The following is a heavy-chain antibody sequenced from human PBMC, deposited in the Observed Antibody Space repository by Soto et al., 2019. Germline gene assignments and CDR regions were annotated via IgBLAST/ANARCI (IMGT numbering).Heavy chain of an antibody. CDR1: GFTFDDYA. CDR3: AKGSCSSTSCYHFDY. D-gene: IGHD2-2*01. V-gene: IGHV3-9*01. Sequence: EVQLVESGGGLVQPGRSPRLSCAASGFTFDDYAMHWVRQAPGKGLEWVSGISWNSGSIGYADSVKGRFTISRDNAKNSLYLQMNSLRAEDTALYYCAKGSCSSTSCYHFDYWGQGTLVTVSS. J-gene: IGHJ4*02. CDR2: ISWNSGSI.